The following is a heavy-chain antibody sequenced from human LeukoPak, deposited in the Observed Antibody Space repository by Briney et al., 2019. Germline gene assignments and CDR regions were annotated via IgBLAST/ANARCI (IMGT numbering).Heavy chain of an antibody. CDR3: ARVRAVAGTFDP. CDR2: INPNSGGT. J-gene: IGHJ5*02. Sequence: ASVKVSCKASGYTFTSYYMHWVRQAPGQGLEWMGWINPNSGGTNYAQKFQGRVTMTRDTSISTAYMELSRLRSDDTAVYYCARVRAVAGTFDPWGQGTLVTVSS. D-gene: IGHD6-19*01. CDR1: GYTFTSYY. V-gene: IGHV1-2*02.